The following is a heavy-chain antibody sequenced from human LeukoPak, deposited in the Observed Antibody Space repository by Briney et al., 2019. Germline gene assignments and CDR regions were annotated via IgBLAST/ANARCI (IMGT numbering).Heavy chain of an antibody. CDR2: ISVYNGNR. D-gene: IGHD3-22*01. V-gene: IGHV1-18*01. J-gene: IGHJ4*02. CDR3: ARNYDRRPFDY. Sequence: ASVKVSCKASGYTFTSYDINWVRQATGQGLEWMGWISVYNGNRNYAQNFQDRVTMTTDTSTSTAYMELRSLRSDDTALYYCARNYDRRPFDYWGQGTLVTVSS. CDR1: GYTFTSYD.